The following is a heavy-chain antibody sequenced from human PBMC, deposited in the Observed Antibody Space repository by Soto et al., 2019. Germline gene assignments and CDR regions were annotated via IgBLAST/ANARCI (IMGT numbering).Heavy chain of an antibody. CDR1: GFTFGDYA. CDR3: TRSSLTGYYPYYYYGMDV. V-gene: IGHV3-49*03. Sequence: GGSLRLSCTASGFTFGDYAMSWFRQAPGKGLEWVGFIRSKAYGGTTEYAASVKGRFTISRDDSKSIAYLQMNSLKTEDTAVYYCTRSSLTGYYPYYYYGMDVWGQGTTVTVS. D-gene: IGHD3-9*01. CDR2: IRSKAYGGTT. J-gene: IGHJ6*02.